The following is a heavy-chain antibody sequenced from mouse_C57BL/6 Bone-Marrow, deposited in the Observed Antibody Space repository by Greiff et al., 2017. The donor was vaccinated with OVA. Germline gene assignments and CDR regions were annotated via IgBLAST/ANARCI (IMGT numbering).Heavy chain of an antibody. Sequence: EVKLVESGPELVKPGASVKISCKASGYSFTGYYMHWVKQSHGNILDWIGYIYPYNGVSSYNQKFKGKATLTVDKSSSTAYMELRSLTSEDSAVYYCAREGTTVVAPYYYAMDYWGQGTSVTVSS. D-gene: IGHD1-1*01. V-gene: IGHV1-31*01. CDR1: GYSFTGYY. J-gene: IGHJ4*01. CDR3: AREGTTVVAPYYYAMDY. CDR2: IYPYNGVS.